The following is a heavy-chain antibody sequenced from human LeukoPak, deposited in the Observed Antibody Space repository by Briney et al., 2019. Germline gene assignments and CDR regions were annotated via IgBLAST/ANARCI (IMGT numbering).Heavy chain of an antibody. CDR3: ARQPHGDYYFDY. J-gene: IGHJ4*02. Sequence: GESLKISCKGSEYSFTTYWIGWVRQMPGKGLEWMGIIYPGDSDTRYSPSFQGQVIVSADKSISTAYLQWSSLKASDTAMYYCARQPHGDYYFDYWGQGTLVTVSS. V-gene: IGHV5-51*01. CDR1: EYSFTTYW. CDR2: IYPGDSDT. D-gene: IGHD4-17*01.